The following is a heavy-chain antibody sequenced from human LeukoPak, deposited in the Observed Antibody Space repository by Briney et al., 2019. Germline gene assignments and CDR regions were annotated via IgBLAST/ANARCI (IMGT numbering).Heavy chain of an antibody. CDR1: GGSLSSYH. CDR3: ARDLGQQLVPMDV. J-gene: IGHJ6*02. V-gene: IGHV4-4*07. CDR2: IYTSGST. D-gene: IGHD6-13*01. Sequence: SETLSLTCTVSGGSLSSYHWSWLRQPAGKGLEWIGRIYTSGSTNYKPSLKSRVTMSVDTSKNQFSLKLSSVTAADTAVYYCARDLGQQLVPMDVWGQGTTVTVSS.